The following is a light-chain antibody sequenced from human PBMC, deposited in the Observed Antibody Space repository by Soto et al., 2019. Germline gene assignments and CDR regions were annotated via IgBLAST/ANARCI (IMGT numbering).Light chain of an antibody. Sequence: QPVLTQSPSASASLGASVKLTCTLSSGHSSYAIAWHQQQPEKGPRYLMKLDSDGSHTKVDAIPDRFSGSSSGAERYLTISSLQSEDEADYYCQTWGTGIHVFLGGGTKLTVL. J-gene: IGLJ2*01. CDR2: LDSDGSH. CDR3: QTWGTGIHVF. V-gene: IGLV4-69*01. CDR1: SGHSSYA.